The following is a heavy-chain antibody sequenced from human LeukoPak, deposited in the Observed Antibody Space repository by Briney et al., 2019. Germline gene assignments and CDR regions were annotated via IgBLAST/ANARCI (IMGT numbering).Heavy chain of an antibody. Sequence: ASVKVSCKASGYTFTGYDMHWVRQAPGQGLEWMGWINPNSGGTNYAQKFQGRVTMTRDTSISTAYMELSRLRSDDTAVLYCATGPGYSSNWYYYWGQGTLVTVSS. CDR1: GYTFTGYD. D-gene: IGHD6-13*01. V-gene: IGHV1-2*02. J-gene: IGHJ4*02. CDR3: ATGPGYSSNWYYY. CDR2: INPNSGGT.